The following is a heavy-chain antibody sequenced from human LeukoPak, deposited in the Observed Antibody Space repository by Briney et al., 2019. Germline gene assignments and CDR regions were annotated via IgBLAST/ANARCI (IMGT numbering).Heavy chain of an antibody. CDR3: ARNPDYSNYAVDY. J-gene: IGHJ4*02. CDR2: IIPILGIA. Sequence: SVKVSCKASGGTFSSYAISWVRQAPGQGLEWMGRIIPILGIANYAQKFQGRVTITADKSTSTAYMELSSLRSEDTAVYYCARNPDYSNYAVDYWGQGTPVTVSS. D-gene: IGHD4-11*01. V-gene: IGHV1-69*04. CDR1: GGTFSSYA.